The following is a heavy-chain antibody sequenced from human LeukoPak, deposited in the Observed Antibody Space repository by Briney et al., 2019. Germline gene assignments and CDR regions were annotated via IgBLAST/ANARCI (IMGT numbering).Heavy chain of an antibody. V-gene: IGHV3-20*04. D-gene: IGHD6-6*01. Sequence: PGGSLRLSCAASGFTFDDYGMSWVRQAPGKGLEWVSGINWNGGSTGYVESVKGRFTITRDNSMNTLYLQMNSLRVEDTAVYYCAKVPFTGGQLPDYYYYMDVWGEGTTVTVSS. CDR1: GFTFDDYG. J-gene: IGHJ6*03. CDR2: INWNGGST. CDR3: AKVPFTGGQLPDYYYYMDV.